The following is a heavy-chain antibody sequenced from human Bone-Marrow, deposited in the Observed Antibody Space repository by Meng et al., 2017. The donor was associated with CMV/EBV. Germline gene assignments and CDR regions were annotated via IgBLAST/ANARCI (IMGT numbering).Heavy chain of an antibody. V-gene: IGHV4-34*01. CDR1: GGSFSGYY. D-gene: IGHD4-23*01. J-gene: IGHJ2*01. CDR2: INHSGST. CDR3: ARAGGNSIYWYFDL. Sequence: SQTLSLTCAVYGGSFSGYYWSWIRQPPGKGLEWIGEINHSGSTNYNPSLKSRVTISVDTSKNQFSLKLSSVTAADTAVYYCARAGGNSIYWYFDLWGRGTLVTVSS.